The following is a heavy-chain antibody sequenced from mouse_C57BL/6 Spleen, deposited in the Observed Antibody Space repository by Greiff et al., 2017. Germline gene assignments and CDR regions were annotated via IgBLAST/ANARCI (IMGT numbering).Heavy chain of an antibody. CDR1: GYTFTDYY. CDR2: INPNNGGT. J-gene: IGHJ3*01. V-gene: IGHV1-26*01. CDR3: ARGELGAWFAY. Sequence: EVQLQQSGPELVKPGASVKISCKASGYTFTDYYMNWVKQSHGKSLEWIGDINPNNGGTSYNQKFKGKATLTVDKSSSTAYMELRSLTSEDSAVYYCARGELGAWFAYGGQGTLVTVSA. D-gene: IGHD4-1*01.